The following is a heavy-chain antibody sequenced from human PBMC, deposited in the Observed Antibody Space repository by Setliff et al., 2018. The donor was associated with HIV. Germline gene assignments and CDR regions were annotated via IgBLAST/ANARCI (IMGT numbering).Heavy chain of an antibody. CDR2: MNAASGKT. J-gene: IGHJ4*02. CDR1: GYNFSTYA. Sequence: ASVKVSCKASGYNFSTYALHWVRQAPGQRLEWLGWMNAASGKTKYSEEFQNRVSFTGDTSANIGYMELTKLRFEDMGIYYCVRARVGGSLYFDFWGQGTPVTVSS. D-gene: IGHD1-26*01. CDR3: VRARVGGSLYFDF. V-gene: IGHV1-3*03.